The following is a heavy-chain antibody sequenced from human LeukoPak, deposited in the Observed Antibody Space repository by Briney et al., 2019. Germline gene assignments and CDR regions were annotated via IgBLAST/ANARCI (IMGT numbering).Heavy chain of an antibody. J-gene: IGHJ4*02. Sequence: GASVKVSCKASGHTFTSYGISWVRQAPGQGLEWMGWISAYNGNTNYAQKLQGRVTMTTDTSTSTAYMELRSLRSDDTAVYYCARREFGRAVAGMSTSDYWGQGTLVTVSS. D-gene: IGHD6-19*01. CDR3: ARREFGRAVAGMSTSDY. V-gene: IGHV1-18*01. CDR1: GHTFTSYG. CDR2: ISAYNGNT.